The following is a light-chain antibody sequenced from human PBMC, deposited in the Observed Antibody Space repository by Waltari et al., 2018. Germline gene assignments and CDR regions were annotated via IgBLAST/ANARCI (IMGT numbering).Light chain of an antibody. J-gene: IGLJ3*02. CDR2: EVT. CDR1: SSAVGRYNY. Sequence: QSALTQPPSASGSPGQSVTISCTGTSSAVGRYNYVSWYQQPPGQAPQLLIYEVTTRPSGVPDRFSGSKSGNAASLTVSGLQAEDDADYFCSSYAGKNNVVFGGGTKLTVL. CDR3: SSYAGKNNVV. V-gene: IGLV2-8*01.